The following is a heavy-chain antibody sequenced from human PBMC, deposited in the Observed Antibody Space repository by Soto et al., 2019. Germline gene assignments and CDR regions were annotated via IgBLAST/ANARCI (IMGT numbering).Heavy chain of an antibody. J-gene: IGHJ4*02. CDR1: GFTFNRYA. Sequence: QVQLVESGGGVVQPGTSLRLSCAASGFTFNRYAFHWVRQVPGKGLEWLTLISYDGTNKYYADSVKGRFTISRANSKNTLYLQMNSLRAEDTALYYCARDPSRAVAGPLDYWGQGTLVTVSS. CDR2: ISYDGTNK. D-gene: IGHD6-19*01. V-gene: IGHV3-30-3*01. CDR3: ARDPSRAVAGPLDY.